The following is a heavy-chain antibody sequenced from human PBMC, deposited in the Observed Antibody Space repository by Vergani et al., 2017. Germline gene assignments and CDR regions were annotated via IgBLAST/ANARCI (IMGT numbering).Heavy chain of an antibody. CDR2: ISWNSGSI. J-gene: IGHJ6*02. CDR3: AKDPIRDSSGSGGMDV. Sequence: EVQLVESGGGLVQPGRSLRLSCAASGFTFDDYAMHWVRQAPGKGLEWVSGISWNSGSIGYADSVKGRFTISRDNAKNSLYLQMNSLRAEDTALYYCAKDPIRDSSGSGGMDVWGQGTTVTVSS. CDR1: GFTFDDYA. D-gene: IGHD6-19*01. V-gene: IGHV3-9*01.